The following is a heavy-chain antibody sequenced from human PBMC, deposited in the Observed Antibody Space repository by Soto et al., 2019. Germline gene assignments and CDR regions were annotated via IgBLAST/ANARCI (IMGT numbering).Heavy chain of an antibody. CDR2: IYYSGST. CDR3: ARILVDIVVYGMDV. V-gene: IGHV4-30-4*01. J-gene: IGHJ6*02. Sequence: QVQLQESGPGLVKPSQTLSLTCTVSGGSISSGDYHWSWIRQPPGKGLEWIGYIYYSGSTYYNPSLKSRVITSVDTSKNQFSLKLSSVTAADTAVYYCARILVDIVVYGMDVWGQGTTVTVSS. D-gene: IGHD5-12*01. CDR1: GGSISSGDYH.